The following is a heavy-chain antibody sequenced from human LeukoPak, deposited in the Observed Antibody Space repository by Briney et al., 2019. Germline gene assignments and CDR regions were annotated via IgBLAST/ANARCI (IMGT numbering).Heavy chain of an antibody. CDR3: ARDTRNSRILRGHGMDV. CDR2: ISSSGSTI. J-gene: IGHJ6*02. D-gene: IGHD2/OR15-2a*01. V-gene: IGHV3-48*03. CDR1: GFTFSSYE. Sequence: GGSLRLSCAASGFTFSSYEMNWVRQAPGKGLEWVSYISSSGSTIYYADSVKGRFTISRDNARNSLYLQMNSLRAEDPAVYYCARDTRNSRILRGHGMDVWGQGTTVTVSS.